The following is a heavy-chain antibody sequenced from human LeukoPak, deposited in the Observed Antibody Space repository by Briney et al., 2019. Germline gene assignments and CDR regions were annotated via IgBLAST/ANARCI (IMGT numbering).Heavy chain of an antibody. CDR1: GFTFSNAW. CDR3: TRSGYSYGLDY. D-gene: IGHD5-18*01. V-gene: IGHV3-15*01. J-gene: IGHJ4*02. CDR2: IKSKSDGGTT. Sequence: GGSLRLSCAASGFTFSNAWMSWVRQAPGKGLEWVGHIKSKSDGGTTDYVAPVKGRFTISRDDSKNTLYLQMNSLKTEDTAVYYCTRSGYSYGLDYWGQGTLVTVSS.